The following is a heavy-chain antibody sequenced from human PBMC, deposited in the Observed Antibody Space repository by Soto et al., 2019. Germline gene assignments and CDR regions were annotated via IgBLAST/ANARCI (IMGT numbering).Heavy chain of an antibody. CDR3: ERGVSGIYGMDI. D-gene: IGHD6-13*01. J-gene: IGHJ6*02. Sequence: EVQLVESGGGLVQPGGSLRLSCAASGFTFSSYWMHWVRQAPGKGLVWLSRIIRDGSSTNYADSVKRRFTISRDNAKNMLYLEINRMTADDTAVYCCERGVSGIYGMDIWGQGTTVTVSS. V-gene: IGHV3-74*01. CDR2: IIRDGSST. CDR1: GFTFSSYW.